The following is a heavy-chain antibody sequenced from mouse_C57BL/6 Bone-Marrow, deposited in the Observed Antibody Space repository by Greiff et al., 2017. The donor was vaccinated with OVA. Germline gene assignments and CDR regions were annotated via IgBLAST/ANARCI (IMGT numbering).Heavy chain of an antibody. CDR3: ARGITTVYYAMDY. CDR2: IDPSDSYT. CDR1: GYTFTSYW. Sequence: VQLQQPGAELVKPGASVKLSCKASGYTFTSYWMQWVKQRPGQGLEWIGEIDPSDSYTNYNPQFKGKATLTVDTSSSTAYMQLSSLTSEDSAVYYCARGITTVYYAMDYWGQGTSVTVSS. D-gene: IGHD1-1*01. J-gene: IGHJ4*01. V-gene: IGHV1-50*01.